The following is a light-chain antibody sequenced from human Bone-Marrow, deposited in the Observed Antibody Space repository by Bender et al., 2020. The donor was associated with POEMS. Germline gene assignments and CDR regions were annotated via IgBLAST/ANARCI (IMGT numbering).Light chain of an antibody. J-gene: IGLJ3*02. CDR2: EVT. V-gene: IGLV2-8*01. CDR1: SFDIGSHNY. CDR3: TSFIGNSIV. Sequence: QSALTQPPTASGSPGQSVTISCSGTSFDIGSHNYVSWYQQYAGKAPKLVIYEVTRRPSGVPGRFSGSKSGNTASLTVSGLQPDDEADYYCTSFIGNSIVFGGGTKVTVL.